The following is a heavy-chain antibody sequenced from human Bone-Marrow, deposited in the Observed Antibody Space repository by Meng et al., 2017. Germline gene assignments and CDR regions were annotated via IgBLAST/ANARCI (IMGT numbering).Heavy chain of an antibody. J-gene: IGHJ4*02. CDR1: GGSISSGTYY. CDR3: ARHLSCSGAGCFFDF. V-gene: IGHV4-30-4*08. CDR2: IHYSGST. Sequence: QVQLQESGPGLVKPSQTLSLTCTVSGGSISSGTYYWGWIRQLPGKGLEWIAYIHYSGSTYYSPSLKSRVTISADASKNQFSLKLSSVTAADTAVYYCARHLSCSGAGCFFDFWGQGTLVTVSS. D-gene: IGHD2-15*01.